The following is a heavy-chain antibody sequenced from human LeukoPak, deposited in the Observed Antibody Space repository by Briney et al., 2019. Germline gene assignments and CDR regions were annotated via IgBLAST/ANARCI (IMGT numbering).Heavy chain of an antibody. CDR2: ISSSSSYI. J-gene: IGHJ3*02. CDR3: AREGVATMSAFDI. D-gene: IGHD5-12*01. V-gene: IGHV3-21*01. Sequence: GGSLRLSCAASGFTVSSNYMNWVRQAPGKGLEWVSSISSSSSYIYYADSVKGRFTISRDNAKNSLYLQMNSLRAEDTAVYYCAREGVATMSAFDIWGQGTMVTVSS. CDR1: GFTVSSNY.